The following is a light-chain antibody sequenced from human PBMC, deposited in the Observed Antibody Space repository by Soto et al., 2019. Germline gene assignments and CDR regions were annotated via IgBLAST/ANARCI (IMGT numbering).Light chain of an antibody. V-gene: IGKV1-39*01. CDR3: QQTFSPPYT. CDR1: QSISNS. J-gene: IGKJ2*01. Sequence: DIQMTQSLSSLSASVGDTVTITCRASQSISNSLSWYQQKPGKAPKFLIYVASTLQRGVPSRFSVSGSVTDFTLTISSLQPEDVATYYCQQTFSPPYTFGQGTKLEIK. CDR2: VAS.